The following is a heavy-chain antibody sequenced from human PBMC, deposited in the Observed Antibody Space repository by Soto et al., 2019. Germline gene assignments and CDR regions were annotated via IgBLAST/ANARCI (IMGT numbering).Heavy chain of an antibody. J-gene: IGHJ4*02. V-gene: IGHV1-69*02. CDR3: ATNYGSGSTHFDY. CDR2: FIPMVTMT. Sequence: QVQLVQSGAEVKKPGSSVRVSCTASEGTFDFYTISWVRQAPGKGLEWMGRFIPMVTMTSYAQKFQGRVTITAGKSTSTVYMILSSLKSDDTAIYYCATNYGSGSTHFDYWGQGTLVTVSS. D-gene: IGHD3-10*01. CDR1: EGTFDFYT.